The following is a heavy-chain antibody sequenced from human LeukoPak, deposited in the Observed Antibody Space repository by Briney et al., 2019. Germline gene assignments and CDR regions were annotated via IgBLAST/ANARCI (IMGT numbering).Heavy chain of an antibody. CDR1: GFSISHYY. CDR2: IYSGGST. J-gene: IGHJ4*02. V-gene: IGHV3-66*01. Sequence: GGSLRLSCAASGFSISHYYMTWVRQAPGKGLEWVSVIYSGGSTYYADSVKGRFTISRDNSKNTLYLQMNSLRAEDTAVYYCARVFVYSSSYFDYWGQGTLVTVSS. D-gene: IGHD6-6*01. CDR3: ARVFVYSSSYFDY.